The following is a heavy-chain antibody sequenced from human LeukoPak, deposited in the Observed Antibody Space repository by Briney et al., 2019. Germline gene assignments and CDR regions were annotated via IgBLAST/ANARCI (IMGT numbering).Heavy chain of an antibody. CDR1: GFTFSIYA. D-gene: IGHD2-21*01. V-gene: IGHV3-23*01. CDR2: IGGSADSA. CDR3: ARAGEAVLSGGDWFDP. Sequence: GGSLRLSCAASGFTFSIYAMNWVRQAPGKGLEWVSVIGGSADSADYADSVKGRFTISRDDSKNTLYLQMISLRSEDTAVYYCARAGEAVLSGGDWFDPWGQGTLVTVSS. J-gene: IGHJ5*02.